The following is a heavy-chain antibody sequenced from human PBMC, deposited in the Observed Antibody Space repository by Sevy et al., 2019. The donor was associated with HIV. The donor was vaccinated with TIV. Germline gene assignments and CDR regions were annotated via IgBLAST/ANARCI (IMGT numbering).Heavy chain of an antibody. D-gene: IGHD2-21*02. J-gene: IGHJ4*02. Sequence: SETLSLTCTVSGVSMTSYYWNWIRQPPGKGLEWIGYIFYSGSTNYNPSLKSQVTMSVDTSKNRFSLTLFSVTAADTAVYHCAGSVGTGNYFDYWGQGALVTVSS. CDR3: AGSVGTGNYFDY. V-gene: IGHV4-59*13. CDR2: IFYSGST. CDR1: GVSMTSYY.